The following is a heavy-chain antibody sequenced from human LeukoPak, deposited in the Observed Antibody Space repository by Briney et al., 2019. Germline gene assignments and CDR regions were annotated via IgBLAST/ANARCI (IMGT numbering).Heavy chain of an antibody. D-gene: IGHD2-2*01. CDR3: AKGYCSSTSCSHYYYYYYMDV. Sequence: PGGSLRLSCAASGFTFSSYAMSWVRQAPGKGLEWVSAISGSGGSTYYADSVKGRFTISRDNSKNTLYLQMSSLRAEDTAVYYCAKGYCSSTSCSHYYYYYYMDVWGKGTTVTVSS. J-gene: IGHJ6*03. CDR2: ISGSGGST. CDR1: GFTFSSYA. V-gene: IGHV3-23*01.